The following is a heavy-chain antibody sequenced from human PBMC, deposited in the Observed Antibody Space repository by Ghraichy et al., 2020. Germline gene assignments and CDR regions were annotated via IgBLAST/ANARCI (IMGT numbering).Heavy chain of an antibody. CDR3: VRGGITGTFRP. CDR2: IYYSGST. Sequence: SETLSLTCTVSGGSISSGDYYWSWIRQPPGKGLEWIGYIYYSGSTYYNPSLKSRVTISVDTSKNQFSLKLSSVTAADTAVYYCVRGGITGTFRPWGQGTLVTVSS. V-gene: IGHV4-30-4*01. D-gene: IGHD1-20*01. J-gene: IGHJ5*02. CDR1: GGSISSGDYY.